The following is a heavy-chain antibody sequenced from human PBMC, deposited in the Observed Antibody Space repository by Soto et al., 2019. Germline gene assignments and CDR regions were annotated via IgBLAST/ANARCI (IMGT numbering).Heavy chain of an antibody. CDR1: GGSISSSNW. D-gene: IGHD6-6*01. CDR3: AKCITALGPIDY. Sequence: QVQLQESGPGLVKPSGTLSLTCAVSGGSISSSNWWSWVRQPPGKGLEWIGEIYHSGSTNYNPCLKSRVTISVGKSKNQFALKPSSVTAADTAVYYCAKCITALGPIDYWGQGTLVTVSS. V-gene: IGHV4-4*02. J-gene: IGHJ4*02. CDR2: IYHSGST.